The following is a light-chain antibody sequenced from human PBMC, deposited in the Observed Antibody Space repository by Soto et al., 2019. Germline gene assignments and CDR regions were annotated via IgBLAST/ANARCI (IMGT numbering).Light chain of an antibody. CDR3: QQYEIFPIT. J-gene: IGKJ5*01. Sequence: EIVMTQSPATLSVSPGERATLSCRASQSVYSNLAWYQQKPGQAPRLLIFGASARATGVPARFTGSGSGTDFTFTISSLQPEDIETYYCQQYEIFPITFGQGTRLEIK. CDR1: QSVYSN. V-gene: IGKV3-15*01. CDR2: GAS.